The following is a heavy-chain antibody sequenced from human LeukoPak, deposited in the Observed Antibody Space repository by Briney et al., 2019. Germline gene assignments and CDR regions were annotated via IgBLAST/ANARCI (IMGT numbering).Heavy chain of an antibody. CDR1: GYNFTSYW. Sequence: GESLKISCKGSGYNFTSYWIGWVRQMPGKGLEWMGIIYPGDSETKYSPAFRGQVTFSADKSISTAYLQWSSLKASDTAMYYCARHRSVSSGGRTLYFFDLWGQGTLVTVSS. CDR2: IYPGDSET. D-gene: IGHD2-15*01. CDR3: ARHRSVSSGGRTLYFFDL. V-gene: IGHV5-51*01. J-gene: IGHJ4*02.